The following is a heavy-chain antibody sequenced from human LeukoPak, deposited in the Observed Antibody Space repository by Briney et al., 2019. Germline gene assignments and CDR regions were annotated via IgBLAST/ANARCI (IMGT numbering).Heavy chain of an antibody. CDR2: ISGSGGST. CDR3: ATCSSTSCYTGNFDY. V-gene: IGHV3-23*01. Sequence: GGSLRLSCAASGFTFSSYAMSWVRQAPGKGLEWVSAISGSGGSTYYADSVKGRFTISRDNSKNTLYLQMNSLRAEDTAVYYRATCSSTSCYTGNFDYWGQGTLVTVSS. D-gene: IGHD2-2*02. CDR1: GFTFSSYA. J-gene: IGHJ4*02.